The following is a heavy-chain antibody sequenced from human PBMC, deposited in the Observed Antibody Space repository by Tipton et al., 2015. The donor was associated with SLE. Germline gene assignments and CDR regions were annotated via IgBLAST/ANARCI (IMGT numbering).Heavy chain of an antibody. J-gene: IGHJ2*01. CDR2: ISSSSSYT. Sequence: GSLRLSCAASGFTFSSYEMNWVRQAPGKGLEWVSYISSSSSYTNYADSVKGRFTISRDNAKNSLYLQMNSLRAEDTAVYYCARDGALVNWYFDLWGRGTLVTVSS. CDR1: GFTFSSYE. V-gene: IGHV3-48*03. CDR3: ARDGALVNWYFDL. D-gene: IGHD3-9*01.